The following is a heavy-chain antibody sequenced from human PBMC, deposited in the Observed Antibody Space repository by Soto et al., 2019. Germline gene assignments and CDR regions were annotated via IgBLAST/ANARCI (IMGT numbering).Heavy chain of an antibody. CDR2: MNPNSGNT. D-gene: IGHD3-3*01. CDR1: GYTFTSYD. V-gene: IGHV1-8*01. CDR3: ARGPGYDFWSGGPYYYYYGMDV. J-gene: IGHJ6*02. Sequence: ASVKVSCKASGYTFTSYDINWVRQATGQGLEWMGWMNPNSGNTGYAQKFQGRVTMSRNTSISTAYMELSSLRSEDTAVYYCARGPGYDFWSGGPYYYYYGMDVWGQGTTVTVSS.